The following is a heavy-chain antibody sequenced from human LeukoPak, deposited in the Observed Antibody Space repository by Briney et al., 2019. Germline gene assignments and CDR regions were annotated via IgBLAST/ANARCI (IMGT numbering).Heavy chain of an antibody. J-gene: IGHJ4*02. Sequence: PGGSLRLSCAASGFTFSSYWMHWVRQAPGKGLVWVSRINSDGSSTSYADSVKGRFTISRDNAKNTLYLQMNSLRAEDTAVYYCARAPVGSAWHFDYWGQGTLVTVSS. CDR3: ARAPVGSAWHFDY. D-gene: IGHD1-26*01. V-gene: IGHV3-74*01. CDR2: INSDGSST. CDR1: GFTFSSYW.